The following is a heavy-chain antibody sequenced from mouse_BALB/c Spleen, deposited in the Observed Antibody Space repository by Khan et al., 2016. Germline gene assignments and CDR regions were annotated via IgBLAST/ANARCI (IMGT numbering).Heavy chain of an antibody. CDR1: GYAFTNYL. D-gene: IGHD2-14*01. J-gene: IGHJ1*01. CDR3: ERGYDWYFDV. V-gene: IGHV1-54*01. Sequence: QVQLQQPGAELVRPGTSVKVSCKASGYAFTNYLIEWVKQRPGQGLEWIGVINPGSGGTNYNEKFKGKATLTADKSSSTAYMQLSSLTSDDSADYFCERGYDWYFDVWGAGTTVTVSS. CDR2: INPGSGGT.